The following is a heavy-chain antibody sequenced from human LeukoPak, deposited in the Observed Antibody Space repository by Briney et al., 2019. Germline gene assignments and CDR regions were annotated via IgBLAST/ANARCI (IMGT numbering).Heavy chain of an antibody. J-gene: IGHJ3*02. D-gene: IGHD3-22*01. CDR3: ARDVGYYYDSSDYPSNAFHI. V-gene: IGHV4-61*02. CDR2: VYPSGST. CDR1: GGSISSGSYY. Sequence: SETLSLTCTVSGGSISSGSYYWSWIRQPAGKGLEWIGRVYPSGSTSYNPSRKSRVTISVDTSKNEFSLKLSSVTAADTAVYYCARDVGYYYDSSDYPSNAFHIWGQGTMVTVSS.